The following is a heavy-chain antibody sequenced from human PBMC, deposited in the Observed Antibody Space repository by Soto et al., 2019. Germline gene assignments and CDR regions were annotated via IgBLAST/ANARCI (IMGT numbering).Heavy chain of an antibody. D-gene: IGHD3-3*01. CDR3: AHRRAFIGVVYGMDV. Sequence: GPTLVNPTQTVTLTCAFSGFSLTTVGVGVGWIRQPPGKALEWLALIYWDDDKRYSPSLKTRLSITKDTSKSQVVLMMTNMDPVDTGTYYCAHRRAFIGVVYGMDVWGQGTTVTVSS. CDR1: GFSLTTVGVG. CDR2: IYWDDDK. V-gene: IGHV2-5*02. J-gene: IGHJ6*02.